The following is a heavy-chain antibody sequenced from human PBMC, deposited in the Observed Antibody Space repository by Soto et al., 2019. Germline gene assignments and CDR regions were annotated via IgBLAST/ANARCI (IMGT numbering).Heavy chain of an antibody. CDR1: GYTFTSYG. Sequence: QVQLVQSGAEVKKPGASVKVSCKASGYTFTSYGISWVRQAPGQGLEWMGWISAYNGNTNYAQKLQGRVTMTTDTSTSTAYMELRSLRSDDTAVYYCAWFTIFGVMARYYYYMDVWGKGTTVTVSS. V-gene: IGHV1-18*01. D-gene: IGHD3-3*01. CDR3: AWFTIFGVMARYYYYMDV. J-gene: IGHJ6*03. CDR2: ISAYNGNT.